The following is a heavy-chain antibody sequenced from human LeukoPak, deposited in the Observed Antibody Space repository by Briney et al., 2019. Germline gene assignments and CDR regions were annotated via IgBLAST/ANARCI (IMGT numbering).Heavy chain of an antibody. D-gene: IGHD3-22*01. CDR2: ISSSSSYI. Sequence: GGSLRLSCAASGFTFSNYAMRWVRQAPGKGLEWVSSISSSSSYIYYTDSLKGRFTISRDNAKKSLYLQMNSLRAEDTAVYYCARSQTRGYYYDSSGYATPLDYWGQGTLVTVSS. CDR3: ARSQTRGYYYDSSGYATPLDY. J-gene: IGHJ4*02. V-gene: IGHV3-21*01. CDR1: GFTFSNYA.